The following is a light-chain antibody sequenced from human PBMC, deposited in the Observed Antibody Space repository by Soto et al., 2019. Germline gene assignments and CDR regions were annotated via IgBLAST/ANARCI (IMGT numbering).Light chain of an antibody. CDR2: DTF. J-gene: IGKJ1*01. V-gene: IGKV3-11*01. Sequence: EIVLTQSPVTLSLSPGERATLSCRASQSVSSYLAWYQQKPGQAPRLLIYDTFNRATGIPARFSGSGSGKDFTLNISSIEPEDFVVYYCQHRRNWPWTFGQGTRVEIK. CDR1: QSVSSY. CDR3: QHRRNWPWT.